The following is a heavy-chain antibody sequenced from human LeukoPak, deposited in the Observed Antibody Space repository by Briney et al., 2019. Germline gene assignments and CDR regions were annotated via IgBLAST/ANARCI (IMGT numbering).Heavy chain of an antibody. D-gene: IGHD3-22*01. CDR3: AKDQDTMIVGTFDY. V-gene: IGHV3-23*01. J-gene: IGHJ4*02. CDR2: ISGSGGST. Sequence: TGGSLRLSCAASGFTFSSYAMSWVRQAPGKGLEWVSAISGSGGSTYYADSEKGRFTISRDNSKNTLYLQMNSLRAEDTAVYYCAKDQDTMIVGTFDYWGQGGLVTVSS. CDR1: GFTFSSYA.